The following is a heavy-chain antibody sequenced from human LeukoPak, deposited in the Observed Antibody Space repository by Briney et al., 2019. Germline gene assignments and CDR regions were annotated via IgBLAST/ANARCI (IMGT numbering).Heavy chain of an antibody. Sequence: GGSLRLSCAASGFTFSSYAMSWVRQAPGKGLEWVSGISSSGASTYYADSVKGRFTISRDNSKNTLYLQMSSLRAEDTAVYYCAKGIEGYSSGWFLGNYWGQGTLVTVSS. D-gene: IGHD6-19*01. CDR3: AKGIEGYSSGWFLGNY. CDR2: ISSSGAST. V-gene: IGHV3-23*01. J-gene: IGHJ4*02. CDR1: GFTFSSYA.